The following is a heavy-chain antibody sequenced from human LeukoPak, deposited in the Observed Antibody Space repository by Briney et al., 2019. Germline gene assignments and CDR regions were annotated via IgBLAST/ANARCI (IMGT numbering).Heavy chain of an antibody. CDR3: ARDGPLQSLDY. J-gene: IGHJ4*02. V-gene: IGHV3-30*04. Sequence: GGSLRLTCAASGFTFSGYAMHWVRQAPGKGLEYMAGVSFDGTNKYYADSVKGRFTISRDNSRNTLYLQINSLRTADTALYYCARDGPLQSLDYWGQGTLVTVSS. CDR2: VSFDGTNK. CDR1: GFTFSGYA. D-gene: IGHD4-11*01.